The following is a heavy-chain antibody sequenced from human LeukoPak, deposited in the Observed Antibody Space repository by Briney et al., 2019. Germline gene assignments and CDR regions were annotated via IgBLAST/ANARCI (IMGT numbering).Heavy chain of an antibody. D-gene: IGHD3-3*01. V-gene: IGHV1-69*10. CDR2: IIPILGTA. CDR1: GGIFSSYA. CDR3: ARLLSGITIFGDAFDI. J-gene: IGHJ3*02. Sequence: SVKVSCKASGGIFSSYAISWVRQAPGQGLEWMGGIIPILGTANYAQKFQGRVTITADKSTSTAYMELSSLRSEDTAVYYCARLLSGITIFGDAFDIWGQGTMVTVSS.